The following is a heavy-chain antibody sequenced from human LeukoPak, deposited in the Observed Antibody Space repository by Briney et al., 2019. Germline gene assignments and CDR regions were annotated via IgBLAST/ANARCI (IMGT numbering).Heavy chain of an antibody. CDR2: IWYDGNNK. V-gene: IGHV3-33*01. Sequence: SGRSLRLSCAASGFSFSSYAMHWVRQAPGKGLDWVAVIWYDGNNKYYAESVKGRFTIARDNAKNLVYLQMKSLSAEDTGVYYCARDRDTSEGRTLDYWGQGALVTVSS. CDR1: GFSFSSYA. CDR3: ARDRDTSEGRTLDY. J-gene: IGHJ4*02. D-gene: IGHD3-22*01.